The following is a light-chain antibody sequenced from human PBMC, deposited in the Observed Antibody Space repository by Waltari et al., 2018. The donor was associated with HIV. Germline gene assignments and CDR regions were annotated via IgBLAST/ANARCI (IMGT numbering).Light chain of an antibody. V-gene: IGLV2-11*01. J-gene: IGLJ1*01. CDR1: SSYVDTF. CDR3: CSHAGNFIFA. Sequence: QSALTQPHSVSGSPGPSPTISCTGTSSYVDTFVSWYQQHPGKAPTVIIYDVNKRPSGVPDRFSGSKSGNTAFLTISGLQAEDEADYHCCSHAGNFIFAFGSGTKVTVL. CDR2: DVN.